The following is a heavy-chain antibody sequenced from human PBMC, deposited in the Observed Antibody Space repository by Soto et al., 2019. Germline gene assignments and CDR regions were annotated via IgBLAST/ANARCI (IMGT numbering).Heavy chain of an antibody. J-gene: IGHJ4*02. CDR3: ARDWGGWELPFDY. D-gene: IGHD1-26*01. V-gene: IGHV3-74*01. CDR1: GFTFSSYW. CDR2: INSDGSST. Sequence: GGSLRLSCAASGFTFSSYWMHWVRQAPGKGLVWVSRINSDGSSTSYADSVKGRFTISRDNANNTLYLQMNSLRAEDTAVYYCARDWGGWELPFDYWGQGTLVTVSS.